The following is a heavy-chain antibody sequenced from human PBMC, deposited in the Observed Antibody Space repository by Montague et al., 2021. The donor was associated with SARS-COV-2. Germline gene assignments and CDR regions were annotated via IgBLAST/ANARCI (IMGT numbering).Heavy chain of an antibody. CDR2: IYSGGST. Sequence: SLRLSCAASGFTVSSNYMSWVRQAPGKGLEWVSVIYSGGSTYYADSVKGRFTISRDNSKNTLYLQMNSLRAEDTAVYYCAAGPPLYSSGWDGRDYWGQGTLVTVSS. CDR1: GFTVSSNY. J-gene: IGHJ4*02. V-gene: IGHV3-66*01. D-gene: IGHD6-19*01. CDR3: AAGPPLYSSGWDGRDY.